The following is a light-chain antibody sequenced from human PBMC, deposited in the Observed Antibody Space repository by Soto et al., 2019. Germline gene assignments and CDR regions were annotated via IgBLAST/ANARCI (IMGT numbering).Light chain of an antibody. CDR1: QSISSY. CDR2: AAS. CDR3: QQSYSTPIT. Sequence: DIQMTQSPSSLSASVGDRVTITCRASQSISSYLNWYQQKPGKDPKLLIYAASSLQSGVPSRFSGSGSGTDLTLTISRLQPEDFATYYCQQSYSTPITFGQGTRLEIK. V-gene: IGKV1-39*01. J-gene: IGKJ5*01.